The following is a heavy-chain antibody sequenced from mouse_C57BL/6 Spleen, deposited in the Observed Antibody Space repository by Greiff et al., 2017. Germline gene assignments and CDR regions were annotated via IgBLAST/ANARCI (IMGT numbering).Heavy chain of an antibody. CDR2: IYPSDSET. V-gene: IGHV1-61*01. Sequence: VKLQQPGAELVRPGSSVKLSCKASGYTFTSYWMDWVKQRPGQGLEWIGNIYPSDSETHYNQKFKDKATLTVDKSSSTAYMQLSSLTSEDSAVYYCASEGDCDVGVYYFDYWGQGTTLTVSS. D-gene: IGHD2-13*01. J-gene: IGHJ2*01. CDR3: ASEGDCDVGVYYFDY. CDR1: GYTFTSYW.